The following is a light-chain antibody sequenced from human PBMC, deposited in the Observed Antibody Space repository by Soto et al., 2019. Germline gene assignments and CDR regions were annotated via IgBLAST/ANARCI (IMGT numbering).Light chain of an antibody. J-gene: IGKJ1*01. CDR3: QHYNSYSEA. Sequence: EIVLTQSPGTLSLSPGERATLFCRASQGVSRSYFAWYQQKPGQAPRLLIYAASSRATGVPDRFSGSGSGTDFTLTISSLQPDDFATYYCQHYNSYSEAFGQGTKVELK. CDR2: AAS. CDR1: QGVSRSY. V-gene: IGKV3-20*01.